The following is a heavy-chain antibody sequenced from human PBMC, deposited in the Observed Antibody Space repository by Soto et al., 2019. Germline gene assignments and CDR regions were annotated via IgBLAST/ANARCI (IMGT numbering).Heavy chain of an antibody. V-gene: IGHV4-34*01. CDR2: INHSGST. CDR3: ARGPTSIAARWYYYYYGMDV. J-gene: IGHJ6*02. CDR1: GGSFSGYY. Sequence: SETLSLTCAVYGGSFSGYYWSWIRQPPGKGLGWIGEINHSGSTDYNPSLKSRVTISVDTSKNQFSLKLSSATAADTAVYYCARGPTSIAARWYYYYYGMDVWGQGTTVTVS. D-gene: IGHD6-6*01.